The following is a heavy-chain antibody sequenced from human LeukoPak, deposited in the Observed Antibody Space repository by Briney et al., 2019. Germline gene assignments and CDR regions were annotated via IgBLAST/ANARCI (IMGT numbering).Heavy chain of an antibody. CDR1: GYTFTRYY. V-gene: IGHV1-46*01. Sequence: ASVRVSCKASGYTFTRYYMHWVRQAPGQGLEWMGIINPSGGSARYAQKFQGRVTMTRDTSTSTVYMEVSSLRSEDTAMYYCARLADYDSSGYLSYWGQGTLVTVSS. J-gene: IGHJ4*02. D-gene: IGHD3-22*01. CDR2: INPSGGSA. CDR3: ARLADYDSSGYLSY.